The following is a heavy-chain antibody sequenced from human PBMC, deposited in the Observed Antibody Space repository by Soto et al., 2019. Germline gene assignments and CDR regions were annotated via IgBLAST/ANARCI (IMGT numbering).Heavy chain of an antibody. CDR2: IIPIFVTA. CDR1: GGTFSSYA. D-gene: IGHD3-3*01. Sequence: SVKGSCTASGGTFSSYAIGWVRQAPGQGLEVMGGIIPIFVTASYADKFQVRVTITGDESTSTAYMELSSLRSEDRAVYYCARENFYYDFWSGYPRTPLGGQGTLVTVS. CDR3: ARENFYYDFWSGYPRTPL. V-gene: IGHV1-69*01. J-gene: IGHJ4*02.